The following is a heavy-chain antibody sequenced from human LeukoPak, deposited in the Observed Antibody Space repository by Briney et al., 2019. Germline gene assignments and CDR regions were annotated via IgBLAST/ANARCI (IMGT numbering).Heavy chain of an antibody. Sequence: PSETLSLTCAVYGGSFSGYYWSWIRQPPGKWLEWLGEINHSGSTNYNPSLKSRVTISVDTSKSQFSLKLSSVTAADTAVYYCASGRLGRQGVWGKGTTVTVSS. D-gene: IGHD6-6*01. CDR1: GGSFSGYY. CDR3: ASGRLGRQGV. CDR2: INHSGST. J-gene: IGHJ6*04. V-gene: IGHV4-34*01.